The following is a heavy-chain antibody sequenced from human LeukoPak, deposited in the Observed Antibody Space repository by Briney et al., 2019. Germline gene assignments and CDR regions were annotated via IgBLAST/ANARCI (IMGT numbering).Heavy chain of an antibody. V-gene: IGHV3-30*18. CDR1: GFTFSSYG. D-gene: IGHD3-10*01. J-gene: IGHJ5*02. CDR3: ANGDSITMVRGIGHWFDP. CDR2: ISYDGSNK. Sequence: GGSLRLSCAASGFTFSSYGMHWVRQAPGKGLEWVAVISYDGSNKYYADSVKGRFTISRDNSKNTLYLQMNSLRAEDTAVYYCANGDSITMVRGIGHWFDPWGQGTLVTVSS.